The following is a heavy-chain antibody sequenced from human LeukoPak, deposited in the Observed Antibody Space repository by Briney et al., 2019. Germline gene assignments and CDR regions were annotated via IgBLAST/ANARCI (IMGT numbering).Heavy chain of an antibody. CDR3: ARVVERQYYHYMDV. Sequence: GGSLRLSCAGSGFTFSNNAMHWVRQAPGKGLEWVTFISYNGRDILYADSVKGRFTISRDNSKNTLYLQMNSLRVEDTAVYYCARVVERQYYHYMDVWGKGTTVTVSS. V-gene: IGHV3-30*04. D-gene: IGHD1-1*01. CDR1: GFTFSNNA. J-gene: IGHJ6*03. CDR2: ISYNGRDI.